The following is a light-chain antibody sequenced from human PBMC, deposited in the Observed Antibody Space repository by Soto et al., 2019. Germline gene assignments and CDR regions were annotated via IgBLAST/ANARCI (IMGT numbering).Light chain of an antibody. Sequence: DIQMTQSPSSLSASVGDRVTITCRASQGIVNYLAWYQHKPGKVPKLLIYGASTLQSGVPSRFSGGGSGTEFTLAISSLQPEDVANYYCQKYNSALFTFGPGTKVDIK. CDR3: QKYNSALFT. CDR1: QGIVNY. J-gene: IGKJ3*01. CDR2: GAS. V-gene: IGKV1-27*01.